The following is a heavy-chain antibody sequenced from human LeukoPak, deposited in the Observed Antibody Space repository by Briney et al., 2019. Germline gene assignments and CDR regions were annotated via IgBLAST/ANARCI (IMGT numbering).Heavy chain of an antibody. J-gene: IGHJ4*02. D-gene: IGHD2-21*01. CDR1: GFTFSSYA. V-gene: IGHV3-30*01. CDR2: ISYDGSNK. Sequence: PGRSLRLSCAAFGFTFSSYAMHGVRQAPGKGLEGVAVISYDGSNKYYADSVKGRFTISRDNSKNTLYLQMNSLRAEDTAVYYCARESLGGDYFDYWGQGTLVTVCS. CDR3: ARESLGGDYFDY.